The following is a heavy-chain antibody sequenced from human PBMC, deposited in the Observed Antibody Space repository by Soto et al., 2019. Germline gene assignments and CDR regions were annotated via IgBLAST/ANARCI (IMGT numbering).Heavy chain of an antibody. D-gene: IGHD2-15*01. CDR2: ISAYNGNT. V-gene: IGHV1-18*01. CDR1: GYTFTSYG. Sequence: ASVKVSCKASGYTFTSYGISWVRQAPGQGLEWMGWISAYNGNTNYAQKLQGRVTMTTDTSTSTAYMELRSLRSDDTAVYYCASTYCSGGKCHYFDYWGQGTLVTV. J-gene: IGHJ4*02. CDR3: ASTYCSGGKCHYFDY.